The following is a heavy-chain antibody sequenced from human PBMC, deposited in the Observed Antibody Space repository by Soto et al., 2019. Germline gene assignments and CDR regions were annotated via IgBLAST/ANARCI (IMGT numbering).Heavy chain of an antibody. V-gene: IGHV3-21*01. Sequence: GGSLRLSCAASGFTFSSYSMNWVRQAPGKGLEWVSSISSSSSYIYYADSVKGRFTISRDNAKNSLYLQMNSLRAEDTAVYYCARVNRYSGSYGLGYYGMDVWGQGTTVTVSS. CDR2: ISSSSSYI. J-gene: IGHJ6*02. CDR3: ARVNRYSGSYGLGYYGMDV. D-gene: IGHD1-26*01. CDR1: GFTFSSYS.